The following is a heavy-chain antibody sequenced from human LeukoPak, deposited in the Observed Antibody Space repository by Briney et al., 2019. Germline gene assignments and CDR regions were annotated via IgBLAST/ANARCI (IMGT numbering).Heavy chain of an antibody. D-gene: IGHD3-9*01. CDR1: GFTVSSNY. CDR2: IYSGGST. CDR3: GLGYYDILTGYSYYFDY. Sequence: GGSLRLFCAASGFTVSSNYMSWVRQAPGKGLEWVSDIYSGGSTYYADSVKGRFTLSGDNSKNTLYLQMNSLRAEDTAVYYCGLGYYDILTGYSYYFDYWGQGTLVTVSS. V-gene: IGHV3-53*01. J-gene: IGHJ4*02.